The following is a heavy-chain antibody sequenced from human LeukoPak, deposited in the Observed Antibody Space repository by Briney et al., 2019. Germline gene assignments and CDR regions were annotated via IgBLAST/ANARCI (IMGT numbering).Heavy chain of an antibody. CDR3: ARDREVWSHHGMDV. J-gene: IGHJ6*02. CDR1: GFTFSSYG. D-gene: IGHD2-21*01. V-gene: IGHV3-21*01. Sequence: PGGSLRLSCAASGFTFSSYGMNWVRQAPGKGLEWVSSISSSSSYIYYADSVKGRFTISRDNAKNSLYLQMNSLRAEDTAVYYCARDREVWSHHGMDVWGQGTTVTVSS. CDR2: ISSSSSYI.